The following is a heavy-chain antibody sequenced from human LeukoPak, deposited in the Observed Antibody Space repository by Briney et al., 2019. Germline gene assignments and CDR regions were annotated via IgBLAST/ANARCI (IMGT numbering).Heavy chain of an antibody. D-gene: IGHD1-1*01. CDR3: ARASPDLIQGAVDY. V-gene: IGHV1-18*01. CDR2: ISAYNGNT. J-gene: IGHJ4*02. CDR1: GYTFTIYG. Sequence: ASVKVSSKASGYTFTIYGISWVRQAPGQGLEWMGWISAYNGNTNYAQKLQGRVTMTTDTSTSTAYMELRSLRSDDTAVYYCARASPDLIQGAVDYWGQGTLVTVSS.